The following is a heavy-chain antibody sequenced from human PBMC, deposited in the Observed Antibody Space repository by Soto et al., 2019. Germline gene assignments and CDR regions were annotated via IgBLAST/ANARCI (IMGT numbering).Heavy chain of an antibody. V-gene: IGHV4-39*01. D-gene: IGHD3-3*01. J-gene: IGHJ4*02. CDR2: IYYSGST. CDR1: GGSISSSSYY. CDR3: ARGGTIFGVVIMTRVDY. Sequence: SETLSLTCTVSGGSISSSSYYWGWIRQPPGKGLEWIGSIYYSGSTYYNPSLKSRVTISVDTSKNQFSLKLSSVTAADTAVYYCARGGTIFGVVIMTRVDYWGQGTLVTVSS.